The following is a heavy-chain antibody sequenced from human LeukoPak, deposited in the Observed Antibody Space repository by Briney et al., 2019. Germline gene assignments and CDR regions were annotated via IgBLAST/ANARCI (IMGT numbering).Heavy chain of an antibody. J-gene: IGHJ4*02. CDR1: GFTFSSYW. CDR2: IKQDGSEK. CDR3: ARSRSGNYFDY. D-gene: IGHD1-26*01. V-gene: IGHV3-7*01. Sequence: GGSLRLSCAASGFTFSSYWMSWVRQAPGKGLEWVANIKQDGSEKYYVDSVKGRFTISRDNAQNSLYLQMNGLRDEDTAVYHCARSRSGNYFDYWGQGTLVSVSS.